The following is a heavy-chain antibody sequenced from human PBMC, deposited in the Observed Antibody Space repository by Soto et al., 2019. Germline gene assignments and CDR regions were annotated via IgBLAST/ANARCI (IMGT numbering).Heavy chain of an antibody. V-gene: IGHV1-3*01. CDR2: INAGNGNT. CDR1: GYTFTSYA. Sequence: GASVKVSCKASGYTFTSYAMHWVRQAPGQRLEWMGWINAGNGNTKYSQKFQGRVTITRDTSASTAYMELSSLRSEDTAVYYCAGGYYDFWSGYSPPFDYWGQGTLVTVSS. CDR3: AGGYYDFWSGYSPPFDY. J-gene: IGHJ4*02. D-gene: IGHD3-3*01.